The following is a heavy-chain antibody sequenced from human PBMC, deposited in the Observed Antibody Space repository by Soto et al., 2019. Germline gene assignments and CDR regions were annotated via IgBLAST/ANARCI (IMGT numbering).Heavy chain of an antibody. J-gene: IGHJ6*02. CDR3: ATPLWSSGWEGSYYYGMDV. V-gene: IGHV3-33*01. CDR1: GFTFSSYG. D-gene: IGHD6-19*01. Sequence: LRLSCAASGFTFSSYGMHWVRQAPGKGLEWVAVIWYDGSNKYYADSVKGRFTISRDNSKNTLYLQMNSLRAEDTAVYYCATPLWSSGWEGSYYYGMDVWGQGTTVTVSS. CDR2: IWYDGSNK.